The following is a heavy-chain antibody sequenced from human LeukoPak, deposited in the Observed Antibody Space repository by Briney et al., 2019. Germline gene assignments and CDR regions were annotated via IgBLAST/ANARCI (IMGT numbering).Heavy chain of an antibody. CDR2: KSYDGSYK. CDR3: AKDRYSGLNTIVY. CDR1: EFTFSTYG. D-gene: IGHD6-13*01. V-gene: IGHV3-30*18. J-gene: IGHJ4*02. Sequence: PGGSLRLSCAASEFTFSTYGMHWVRQAPGKGLEWVAVKSYDGSYKFYADSVKGRFTISRDNSKSTLYLQMNSLRAEDTAVYYCAKDRYSGLNTIVYWGQGTLVTVSS.